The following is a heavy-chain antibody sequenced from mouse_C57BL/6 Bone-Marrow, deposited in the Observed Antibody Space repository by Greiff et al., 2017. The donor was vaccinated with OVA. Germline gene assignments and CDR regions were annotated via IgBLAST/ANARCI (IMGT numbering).Heavy chain of an antibody. CDR2: IWRGGST. CDR3: AKNFYSTSNYYAMDY. J-gene: IGHJ4*01. V-gene: IGHV2-5*01. Sequence: QVQLQQSGPGLVQPSQSLSITCTVSGFSLTSYGVHWVRQSPGTGLEWLGVIWRGGSTDYNAAFMSRLSITKDNSKSQVFFKMNSLQADDTAIYYCAKNFYSTSNYYAMDYWGQGTSVTVSS. CDR1: GFSLTSYG. D-gene: IGHD2-5*01.